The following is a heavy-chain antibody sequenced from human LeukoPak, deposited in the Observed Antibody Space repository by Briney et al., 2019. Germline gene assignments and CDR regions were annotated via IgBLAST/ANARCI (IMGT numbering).Heavy chain of an antibody. V-gene: IGHV3-9*01. CDR3: AKDIRGYYYYMDV. J-gene: IGHJ6*03. Sequence: GGSLRLSCAASGFTFDDYAMHWVRQAPGKGLEWVSGINWNSGSIGYADSVKGRFTISRDNAKHSLYLQLNSLRAEDTALYCCAKDIRGYYYYMDVWGKGTTVTVSS. CDR2: INWNSGSI. CDR1: GFTFDDYA.